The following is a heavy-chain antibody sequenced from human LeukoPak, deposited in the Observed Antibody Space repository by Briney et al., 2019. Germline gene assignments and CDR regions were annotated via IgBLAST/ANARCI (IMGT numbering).Heavy chain of an antibody. CDR3: VKKNPLGSSGPRYYFDH. D-gene: IGHD3-22*01. CDR2: ISSNGGST. Sequence: PGGSLRLSCSASGFTFSSYAMHWVRQAPGKGLEYVSAISSNGGSTYYADSVKGRFTISRDNSKNTLYLQMSSLRAEDTAVYYCVKKNPLGSSGPRYYFDHWGQGTLVTVSS. V-gene: IGHV3-64D*09. CDR1: GFTFSSYA. J-gene: IGHJ4*02.